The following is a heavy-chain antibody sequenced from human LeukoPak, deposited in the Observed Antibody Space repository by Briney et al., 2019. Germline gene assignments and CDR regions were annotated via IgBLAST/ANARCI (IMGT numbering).Heavy chain of an antibody. D-gene: IGHD6-6*01. CDR1: GFTFSSYG. CDR3: VKVGLVAARPNNFDY. Sequence: PGGSLRLSCAASGFTFSSYGMHWVRQAPGKGLEWVAVISYDGSNKYYADSVKGRFTISRDNSRNTLYLQMNSLRAEDTAVYYCVKVGLVAARPNNFDYWGQGTLVTVSS. CDR2: ISYDGSNK. J-gene: IGHJ4*02. V-gene: IGHV3-30*18.